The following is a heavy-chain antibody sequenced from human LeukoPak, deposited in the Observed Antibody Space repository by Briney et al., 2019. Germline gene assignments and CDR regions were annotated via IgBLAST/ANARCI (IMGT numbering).Heavy chain of an antibody. CDR1: GGSFSGYY. CDR2: INHSGSI. D-gene: IGHD5/OR15-5a*01. Sequence: PSETLSLTCAVYGGSFSGYYWSWIRQPPGKGLEWIGEINHSGSINYNPSLKSRVTLSVDTSKNQFSLRLSSVSAAGTALYFCARRAGLHSLDYWDQGTLVTVSS. V-gene: IGHV4-34*01. CDR3: ARRAGLHSLDY. J-gene: IGHJ4*02.